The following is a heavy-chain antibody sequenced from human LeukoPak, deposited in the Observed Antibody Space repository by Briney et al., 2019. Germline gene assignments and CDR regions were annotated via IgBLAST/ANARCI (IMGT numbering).Heavy chain of an antibody. CDR3: ARDYGGATRDASDI. D-gene: IGHD1-26*01. CDR1: GGTFSSYA. V-gene: IGHV1-69*13. Sequence: SVKVSCKASGGTFSSYAISWVRQAPGQGLEWMGGIIPIFGTANYAQKFQGRVTITADESTSTAYMELSSLRSEDTAVYYCARDYGGATRDASDIWGQGTMVTVSS. J-gene: IGHJ3*02. CDR2: IIPIFGTA.